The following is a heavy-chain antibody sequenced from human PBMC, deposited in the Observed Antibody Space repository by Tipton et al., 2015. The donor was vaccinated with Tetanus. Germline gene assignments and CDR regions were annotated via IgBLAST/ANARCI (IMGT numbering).Heavy chain of an antibody. D-gene: IGHD3-10*01. CDR3: AKVDIGSAPTRGYFDY. V-gene: IGHV3-21*01. CDR1: GFSFSSSS. Sequence: SLRLSCAGSGFSFSSSSMNWVRQAPGKGLEWVASISGSSTFIYYADSVKGRFTISRDNGNNSVYLQISSLRAEDTAVYYCAKVDIGSAPTRGYFDYWGQGTLVTVSS. J-gene: IGHJ4*02. CDR2: ISGSSTFI.